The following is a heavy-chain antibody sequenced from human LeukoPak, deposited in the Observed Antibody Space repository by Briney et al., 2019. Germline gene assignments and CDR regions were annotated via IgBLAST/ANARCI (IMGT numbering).Heavy chain of an antibody. J-gene: IGHJ6*03. CDR3: AKPFGSSVIYYYYYMDV. CDR2: IRYDGSNK. D-gene: IGHD3-10*01. V-gene: IGHV3-30*02. CDR1: GFTFSSYG. Sequence: GGSLRLSCAASGFTFSSYGMHWVRQAPGKGLEWVAFIRYDGSNKYYADSVKGRFTISRDNSKNTLYLQMNSLRAEDTAVYYCAKPFGSSVIYYYYYMDVWGKGTTVTISS.